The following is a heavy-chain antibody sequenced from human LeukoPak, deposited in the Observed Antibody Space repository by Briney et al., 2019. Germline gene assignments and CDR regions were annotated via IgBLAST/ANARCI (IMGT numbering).Heavy chain of an antibody. CDR3: ARVVMRYSRYNWFDP. CDR1: GGTFSSYA. CDR2: IIPIFGTA. D-gene: IGHD3-22*01. Sequence: SVKVSCKASGGTFSSYAISWVRQAPGQGLEWMGGIIPIFGTANYAQKFQGRVTITADKSTSTAYMELSSLRSEDTAVYYCARVVMRYSRYNWFDPWGQGTLVTVSS. V-gene: IGHV1-69*06. J-gene: IGHJ5*02.